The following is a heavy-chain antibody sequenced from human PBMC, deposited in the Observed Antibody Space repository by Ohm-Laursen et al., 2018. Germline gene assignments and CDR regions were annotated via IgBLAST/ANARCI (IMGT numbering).Heavy chain of an antibody. CDR1: GFTFSDYY. V-gene: IGHV3-11*04. D-gene: IGHD6-13*01. Sequence: SLRLSCAASGFTFSDYYMSWIRQAPGKGLEWVSYISSSGSTIYYADSVKGRFTISRDNAKNSLYPQMNSLRAEDTAVYFCARVNYSSSWEFDYWGQGTLVTVSS. CDR2: ISSSGSTI. CDR3: ARVNYSSSWEFDY. J-gene: IGHJ4*02.